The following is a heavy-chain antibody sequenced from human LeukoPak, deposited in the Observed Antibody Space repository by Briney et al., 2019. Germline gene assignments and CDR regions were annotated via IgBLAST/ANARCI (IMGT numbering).Heavy chain of an antibody. J-gene: IGHJ6*03. V-gene: IGHV4-39*01. CDR3: ARLRGFSYGTIDCWGQGTLVTVSSDYYYYMDV. Sequence: PSETLSLTCTVSGGSISSSGYYWGWIRQPPGKGLEWIGSIYYSGSTYYNPSLKSRVTISVDTSRNQFSLKLSSVTAADTAVYYCARLRGFSYGTIDCWGQGTLVTVSSDYYYYMDVWGKGTTVTVSS. D-gene: IGHD5-18*01. CDR2: IYYSGST. CDR1: GGSISSSGYY.